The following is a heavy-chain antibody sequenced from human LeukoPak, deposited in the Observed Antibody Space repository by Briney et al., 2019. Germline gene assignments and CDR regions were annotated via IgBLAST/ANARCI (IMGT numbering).Heavy chain of an antibody. CDR1: GFTFSSYA. CDR3: AKDPGGSFSFDY. J-gene: IGHJ4*02. D-gene: IGHD1-26*01. Sequence: PGGSLRLFCAASGFTFSSYAMHWVRQDPGKGLEWVAVISYDGSNKYYADSVKGRFTISRDNSKNTLYLQMNSLRAEDTAVYYCAKDPGGSFSFDYWGQGTLVTVSS. V-gene: IGHV3-30-3*01. CDR2: ISYDGSNK.